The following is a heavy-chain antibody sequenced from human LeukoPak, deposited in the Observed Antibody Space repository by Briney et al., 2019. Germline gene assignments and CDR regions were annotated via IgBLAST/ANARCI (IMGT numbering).Heavy chain of an antibody. CDR3: ARVGSSGSFDY. V-gene: IGHV3-53*01. CDR1: GFTFNSYT. CDR2: IYSGGST. Sequence: PGGSLRLSCEASGFTFNSYTLTWVRQAPGKGLEWVSVIYSGGSTYYADSVKGRFTISRDNSKNTLYLQMNSLRAEDTAVYYCARVGSSGSFDYWGQGTLVTVSS. D-gene: IGHD3-22*01. J-gene: IGHJ4*02.